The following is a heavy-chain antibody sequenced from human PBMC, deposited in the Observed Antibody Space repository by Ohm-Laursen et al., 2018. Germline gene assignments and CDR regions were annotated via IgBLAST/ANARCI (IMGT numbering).Heavy chain of an antibody. J-gene: IGHJ3*02. V-gene: IGHV3-7*01. CDR1: GFTVSNNY. D-gene: IGHD2-15*01. CDR2: IKPDGSGK. CDR3: TGDGVAAHPGDAFDI. Sequence: SLRLSCAAPGFTVSNNYMSWVRQAPGKGLEWVANIKPDGSGKYYVDSVMGRFTITRDNAMKSVFLQMNSLRDEDTAVYYCTGDGVAAHPGDAFDIWGHGTMVTVSS.